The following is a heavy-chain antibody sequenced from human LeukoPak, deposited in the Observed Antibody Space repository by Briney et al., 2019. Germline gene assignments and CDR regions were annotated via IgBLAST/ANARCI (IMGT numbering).Heavy chain of an antibody. V-gene: IGHV3-13*01. J-gene: IGHJ4*02. Sequence: GGSLRLSCAASGFTFSTYDMHWVRQPTGKGLEWVSAIGAAGDTYYPVSVKGRFTISRENAKNSLYLQMNSLRAGDTAVYYCARAGYDSSGYYLDYWGQGTLVTVSS. CDR1: GFTFSTYD. D-gene: IGHD3-22*01. CDR3: ARAGYDSSGYYLDY. CDR2: IGAAGDT.